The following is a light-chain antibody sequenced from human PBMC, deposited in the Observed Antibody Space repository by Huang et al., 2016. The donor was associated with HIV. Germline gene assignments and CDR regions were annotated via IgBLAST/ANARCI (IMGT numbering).Light chain of an antibody. V-gene: IGKV1-5*03. CDR2: EAS. Sequence: DIQMTQSSATLSASVGDRVIITCRASQSIGTWLAWYQQKPGKAPNLLIYEASTVESVVPSRFSCGGSGTEFTLTINSLQPDDFATYYCQHYKSFPWTFGQGTKVEV. CDR3: QHYKSFPWT. CDR1: QSIGTW. J-gene: IGKJ1*01.